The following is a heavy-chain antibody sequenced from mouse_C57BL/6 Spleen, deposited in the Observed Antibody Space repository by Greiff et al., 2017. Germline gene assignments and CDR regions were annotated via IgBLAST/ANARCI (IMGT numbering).Heavy chain of an antibody. D-gene: IGHD2-12*01. V-gene: IGHV1-61*01. J-gene: IGHJ3*01. CDR1: GYTFTSYW. CDR3: ARRDYNYDWFAY. Sequence: QVHVKQSGAELVRPGSSVKLSCKASGYTFTSYWMDWVKQRPGQGLEWIGNIYPSDSETHYNQKFKDKATLTVDKSSSTAYMQLSSLTSEDSAVYYCARRDYNYDWFAYWGQGTLVTVSA. CDR2: IYPSDSET.